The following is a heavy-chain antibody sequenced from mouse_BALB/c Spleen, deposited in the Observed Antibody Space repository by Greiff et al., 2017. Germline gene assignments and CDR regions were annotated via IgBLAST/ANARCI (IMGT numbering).Heavy chain of an antibody. CDR1: GFTFSSYA. Sequence: DVMLVESGGGLVKPGGSLKLSCAASGFTFSSYAMSWVRQSPEKRLEWVAEISSGGSYTYYPDTVTGRFTISRDNAKNTLYLEMSSLRSEDTAMYYCARGGGSNWDNYFDYWGQGTTLTVSS. CDR3: ARGGGSNWDNYFDY. V-gene: IGHV5-9-4*01. CDR2: ISSGGSYT. J-gene: IGHJ2*01. D-gene: IGHD4-1*01.